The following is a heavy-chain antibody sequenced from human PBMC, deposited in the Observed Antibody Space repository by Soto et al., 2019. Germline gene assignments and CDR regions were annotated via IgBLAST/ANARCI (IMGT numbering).Heavy chain of an antibody. D-gene: IGHD2-15*01. Sequence: EVQLVESGGGLVQPGGSLRLSCAASGFTFSNYWMYWVRQAPGKGLEWVSRINSDGSVSSHADSVRGRLTISRDNVKNPLYLHMDSLRAEDTAVYFCARGDCVGGTCYSLAGYFYYYMVVWGKGAAVTVFS. CDR2: INSDGSVS. J-gene: IGHJ6*03. CDR1: GFTFSNYW. CDR3: ARGDCVGGTCYSLAGYFYYYMVV. V-gene: IGHV3-74*02.